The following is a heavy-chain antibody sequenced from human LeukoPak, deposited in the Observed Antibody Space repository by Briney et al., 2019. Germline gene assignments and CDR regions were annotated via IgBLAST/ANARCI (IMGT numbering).Heavy chain of an antibody. CDR3: ARGAGAGYNLQPFDY. CDR1: GGPISSYY. V-gene: IGHV4-59*08. CDR2: IYYSGST. J-gene: IGHJ4*02. D-gene: IGHD5-24*01. Sequence: PSETLSLTRTVSGGPISSYYWSWIRQPPGKGLEWIGYIYYSGSTKYNPSLKSRVSISVDTSKNQFSLKLSSVTAADTAVYYCARGAGAGYNLQPFDYWGQGTLVTVSS.